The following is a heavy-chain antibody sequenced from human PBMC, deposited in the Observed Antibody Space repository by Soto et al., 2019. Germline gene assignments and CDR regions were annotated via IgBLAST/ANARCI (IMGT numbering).Heavy chain of an antibody. V-gene: IGHV1-18*01. D-gene: IGHD3-10*01. CDR3: ARSVLPYGSGSSFDY. Sequence: QVPLVQSGAEVKKPGASVKVSCKASGYTFTTYGINWVRQAPGQGLEWMGWISAYNGNTNYAQKFQGRVTITADESTSTAYMELSSLRSEDTAVYYCARSVLPYGSGSSFDYWGQGTLVTVSS. J-gene: IGHJ4*02. CDR2: ISAYNGNT. CDR1: GYTFTTYG.